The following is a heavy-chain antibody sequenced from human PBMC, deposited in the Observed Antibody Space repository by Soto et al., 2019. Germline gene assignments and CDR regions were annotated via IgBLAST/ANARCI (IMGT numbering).Heavy chain of an antibody. CDR3: ARPRYCSGGSCYLSFDL. D-gene: IGHD2-15*01. CDR2: IYYSGST. J-gene: IGHJ2*01. V-gene: IGHV4-39*01. Sequence: QLQLQESGPGLVKPSETLSLTCTVSGGSISSSSYYWGWIRQPPGKGLEWIGSIYYSGSTYYNPSLKSRVTVSVATATHPFSLKLSPVTAADTAVYYCARPRYCSGGSCYLSFDLWGRGTLVTVSS. CDR1: GGSISSSSYY.